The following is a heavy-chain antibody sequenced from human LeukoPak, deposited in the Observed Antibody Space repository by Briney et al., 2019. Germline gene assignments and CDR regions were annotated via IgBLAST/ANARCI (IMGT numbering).Heavy chain of an antibody. CDR2: VYSGGST. CDR3: ARKYCSTTSCLFDN. Sequence: GGSLRLSCAASGFTVSTNYMNWVRQAPGKGLEWVSVVYSGGSTYYADSVKGRFTISRDNSQNTLYLQMNSLRAEDTAVYHCARKYCSTTSCLFDNWGQGTLVTVSS. V-gene: IGHV3-53*01. J-gene: IGHJ4*02. CDR1: GFTVSTNY. D-gene: IGHD2-2*01.